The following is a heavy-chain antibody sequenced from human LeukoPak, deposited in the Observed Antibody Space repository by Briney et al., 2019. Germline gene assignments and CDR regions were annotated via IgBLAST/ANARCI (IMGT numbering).Heavy chain of an antibody. J-gene: IGHJ3*02. CDR1: GDSVSSNTGI. CDR3: ARDKVLNGFDI. Sequence: SQTLSLTCAISGDSVSSNTGIWNWVRQSPSRGLEWLGRTYYRSKWFIDYALSVKGRMTINPDTSKNQFSLQLNSVTPEDTAVYYCARDKVLNGFDIWGQGAMVTVSS. V-gene: IGHV6-1*01. D-gene: IGHD2-8*02. CDR2: TYYRSKWFI.